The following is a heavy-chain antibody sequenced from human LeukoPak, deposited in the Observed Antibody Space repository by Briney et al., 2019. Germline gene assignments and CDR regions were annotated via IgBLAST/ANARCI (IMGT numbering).Heavy chain of an antibody. V-gene: IGHV1-18*01. Sequence: ASVKVSCKASGYTFTSYGISWVRQAPGQGLEWMGWISAYNGNTNYAQKLQGRVTMTTDTSTSTAYMELRSLRSDDTAVYYCTSNGRASGVAERYDYWGQGTLATVSS. CDR3: TSNGRASGVAERYDY. CDR2: ISAYNGNT. CDR1: GYTFTSYG. D-gene: IGHD1-14*01. J-gene: IGHJ4*02.